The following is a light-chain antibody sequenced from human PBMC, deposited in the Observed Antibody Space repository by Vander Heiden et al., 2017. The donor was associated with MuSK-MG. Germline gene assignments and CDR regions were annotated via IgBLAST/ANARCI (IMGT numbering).Light chain of an antibody. CDR3: IQYKHWPRS. CDR1: QSLVYSDGTIY. J-gene: IGKJ2*01. V-gene: IGKV2-30*01. Sequence: DVVMTQPPPSLLVSPGQPAFIFCSSTQSLVYSDGTIYLDWFHQRPGQSPRRLIYEVSNRDSGVPDRFSGSGSGTHFTLQISRVEAEDVGVYFCIQYKHWPRSFGQGTKLXIK. CDR2: EVS.